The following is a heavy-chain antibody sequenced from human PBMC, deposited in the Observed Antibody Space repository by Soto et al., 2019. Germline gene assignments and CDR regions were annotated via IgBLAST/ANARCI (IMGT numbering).Heavy chain of an antibody. D-gene: IGHD6-13*01. CDR3: ARDLAAAGPFDY. CDR1: GYTFTSYA. J-gene: IGHJ4*02. Sequence: QVQLVQSGAEVKKPGASVKVSCKTSGYTFTSYAISWVRQAPGQGLEWMGWISAYNGNTHYAQKLQGRVTMTTHTSTSTAYMELRSLRSDDTAVYYCARDLAAAGPFDYWGQGTLVTVSS. CDR2: ISAYNGNT. V-gene: IGHV1-18*01.